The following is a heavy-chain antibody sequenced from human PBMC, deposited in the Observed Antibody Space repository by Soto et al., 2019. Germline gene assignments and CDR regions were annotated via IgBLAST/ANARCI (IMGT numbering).Heavy chain of an antibody. Sequence: GESLKISCKGSVYSFTSYWISWVRQMPGKGLEWMGRIDPSDSYTNYSPSFQGHVTISADKSISTAYLQWSSLKASDTAMYYCTYDSSGYYSDALDYWGQGTLVTVSS. V-gene: IGHV5-10-1*01. CDR2: IDPSDSYT. D-gene: IGHD3-22*01. CDR1: VYSFTSYW. J-gene: IGHJ4*02. CDR3: TYDSSGYYSDALDY.